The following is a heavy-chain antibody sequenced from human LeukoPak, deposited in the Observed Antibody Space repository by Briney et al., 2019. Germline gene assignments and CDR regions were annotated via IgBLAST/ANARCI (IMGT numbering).Heavy chain of an antibody. V-gene: IGHV3-30-3*01. D-gene: IGHD3-16*01. Sequence: GGSLRLSCAASGFTFSSYAMHWVRQAPGKGLEWVAVISYDGSNKYYADSVKGRFTISRDNSKNTLYLQMNSLRAEDTAVYYCARARQVTQGGFVFDYWGQGTLVTVSS. CDR3: ARARQVTQGGFVFDY. CDR2: ISYDGSNK. J-gene: IGHJ4*02. CDR1: GFTFSSYA.